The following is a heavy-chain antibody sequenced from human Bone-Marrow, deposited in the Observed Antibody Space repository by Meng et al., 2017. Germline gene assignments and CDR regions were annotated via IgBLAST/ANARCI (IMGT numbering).Heavy chain of an antibody. Sequence: QVELVQSGAEVKKPGASVTVSCKASGYTFTGYYINWVRQAPGQGLEWMGRINPNSGGTNYAQNFQGRVTMTRDTSISTVYMELSRLTSDDTAVYYCARDSTRAYADSWGQGTLVTVSS. CDR1: GYTFTGYY. V-gene: IGHV1-2*06. D-gene: IGHD2-2*01. J-gene: IGHJ4*02. CDR3: ARDSTRAYADS. CDR2: INPNSGGT.